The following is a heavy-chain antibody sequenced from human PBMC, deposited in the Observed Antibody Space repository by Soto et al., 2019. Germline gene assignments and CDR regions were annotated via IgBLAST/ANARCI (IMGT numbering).Heavy chain of an antibody. CDR2: IIPISGTA. D-gene: IGHD2-2*01. CDR3: ARSQCSSTSLASYYYYYYGMDV. V-gene: IGHV1-69*01. J-gene: IGHJ6*02. CDR1: GGTFSSYA. Sequence: QVQLVQSGAEVKKPGSSVKVSCKASGGTFSSYAISWVRQAPGQRLEWMGGIIPISGTANYAQKLQGRVTITADESTSTAYMELSSLRSEDTAVYYCARSQCSSTSLASYYYYYYGMDVWGQWTTVTVSS.